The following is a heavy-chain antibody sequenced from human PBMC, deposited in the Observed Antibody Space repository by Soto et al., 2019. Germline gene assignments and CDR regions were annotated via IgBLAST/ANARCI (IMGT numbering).Heavy chain of an antibody. CDR3: AKTLTGKDYYYMDV. CDR2: VIGSGGST. D-gene: IGHD1-20*01. J-gene: IGHJ6*03. V-gene: IGHV3-23*01. CDR1: GFTFSNYA. Sequence: EVQLLESGGGLVQPGGSLRLSCAASGFTFSNYAMNWVRQAPGKGLEWVSRVIGSGGSTYYAASVKGRFTISRDNSKNTLYLQVNSLRAEDTAIYYCAKTLTGKDYYYMDVWGKGTTVTVSS.